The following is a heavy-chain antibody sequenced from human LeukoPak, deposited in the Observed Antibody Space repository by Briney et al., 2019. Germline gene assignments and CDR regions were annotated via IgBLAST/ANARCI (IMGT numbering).Heavy chain of an antibody. J-gene: IGHJ6*03. Sequence: PGGSLRLSCAAPGFTFSSYAMHRVRQAPGKGLEYVSAISSNGGSTYYANSVKGRFTISRDNSKNTLYLQMGRLRAEDMAVYYCARDSSLGATPFNWYMDVWGKGTTVTVSS. CDR2: ISSNGGST. CDR3: ARDSSLGATPFNWYMDV. CDR1: GFTFSSYA. D-gene: IGHD1-26*01. V-gene: IGHV3-64*01.